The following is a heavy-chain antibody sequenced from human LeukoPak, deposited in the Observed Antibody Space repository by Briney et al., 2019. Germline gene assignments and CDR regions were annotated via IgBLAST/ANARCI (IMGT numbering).Heavy chain of an antibody. Sequence: GGSLRLSCAASGFTFDDYGMSWVRQAPGKGLEWVSGINWNGGSAGYADSVKGRFTISRDNAKNSLYLQMNSLRAEDTALYYCASGSYGDYGDYWGQGTLVTVSS. J-gene: IGHJ4*02. CDR1: GFTFDDYG. V-gene: IGHV3-20*04. D-gene: IGHD4-17*01. CDR2: INWNGGSA. CDR3: ASGSYGDYGDY.